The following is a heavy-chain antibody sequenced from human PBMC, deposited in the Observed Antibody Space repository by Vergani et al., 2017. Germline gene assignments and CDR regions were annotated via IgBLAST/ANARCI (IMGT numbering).Heavy chain of an antibody. V-gene: IGHV4-31*02. J-gene: IGHJ3*02. Sequence: VQLLQSGGGVIQPGGSVRLSCAASGFTFSACPMTWVRQAPGKGLEWIGYIYYSGSTYYNPSLKSRVTISVDTSKNQFSLKLSSVTAADTAVYYCARAPIGSTIFGVVIIRFAFDIWGQGTMVTVSS. CDR2: IYYSGST. CDR1: GFTFSACP. CDR3: ARAPIGSTIFGVVIIRFAFDI. D-gene: IGHD3-3*01.